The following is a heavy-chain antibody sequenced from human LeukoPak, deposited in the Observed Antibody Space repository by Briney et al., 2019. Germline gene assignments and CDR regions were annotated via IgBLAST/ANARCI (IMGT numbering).Heavy chain of an antibody. D-gene: IGHD6-13*01. CDR1: GYTLTELS. Sequence: ASVKVSCKVPGYTLTELSMHCVRQAPGKGLEWRGGFDPEDGETIYAQKFQGRVTMTEDTSTDTAYMELSSLRSEDTAVYYCATYSSSWYYFDYWGQGTLVTVSP. CDR2: FDPEDGET. J-gene: IGHJ4*02. V-gene: IGHV1-24*01. CDR3: ATYSSSWYYFDY.